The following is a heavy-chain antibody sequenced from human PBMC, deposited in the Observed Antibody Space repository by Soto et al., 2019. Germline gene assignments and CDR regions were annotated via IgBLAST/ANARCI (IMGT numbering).Heavy chain of an antibody. CDR2: ISNDGSKK. J-gene: IGHJ4*02. D-gene: IGHD2-21*02. Sequence: PGKGLQWVTLISNDGSKKQYADSVKGRFTISRDNSRNTLYLQMTSLRAEDTAIYYCAKSEPRGSCGSDCFLPMLIWGQGTLVTVSA. V-gene: IGHV3-30*18. CDR3: AKSEPRGSCGSDCFLPMLI.